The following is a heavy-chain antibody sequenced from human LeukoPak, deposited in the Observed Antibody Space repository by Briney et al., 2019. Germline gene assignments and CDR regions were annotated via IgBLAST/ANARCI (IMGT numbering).Heavy chain of an antibody. CDR3: ARAAYCSSTSCYTLAENLY. V-gene: IGHV3-48*01. CDR2: ISSSSSTI. CDR1: GFTFSSYS. J-gene: IGHJ4*02. D-gene: IGHD2-2*02. Sequence: GVSLRLSCAASGFTFSSYSMNWVRQAPGKGLEWVSYISSSSSTIYYADSVKGRFTISRDNAKNSLYLQMNSLRAEDTAVYYCARAAYCSSTSCYTLAENLYWGQGTLVTVSS.